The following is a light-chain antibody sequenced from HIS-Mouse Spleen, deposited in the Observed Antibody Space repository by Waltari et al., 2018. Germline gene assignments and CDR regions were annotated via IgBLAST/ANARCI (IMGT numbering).Light chain of an antibody. CDR1: SSDVGSYNL. CDR3: CSYAGSSTWV. V-gene: IGLV2-23*01. Sequence: QSALTQPASVSGSPGQSITISCTGTSSDVGSYNLVSWSQQHPGKAPKLMIYEGSKRPSGGSNRFSGSKSGNTASLTISGLQAEDEADYYCCSYAGSSTWVFGGGTKLTVL. J-gene: IGLJ3*02. CDR2: EGS.